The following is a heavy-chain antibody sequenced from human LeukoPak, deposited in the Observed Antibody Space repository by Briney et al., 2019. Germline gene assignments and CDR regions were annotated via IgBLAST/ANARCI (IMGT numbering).Heavy chain of an antibody. CDR1: GFTFSSYS. D-gene: IGHD5-24*01. CDR3: ARNFRDGYNDY. CDR2: ISSSSSYI. Sequence: GGSLRLSCAASGFTFSSYSMNWVRQAPGKGLEWVSFISSSSSYIYNADSVKGRFTISGDNAKNSLYLQMNSLRAEDTAVYYCARNFRDGYNDYWGQGTLVTVSS. V-gene: IGHV3-21*01. J-gene: IGHJ4*02.